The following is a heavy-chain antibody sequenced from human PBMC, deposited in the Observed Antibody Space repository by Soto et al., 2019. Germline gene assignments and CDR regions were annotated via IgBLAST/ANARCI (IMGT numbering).Heavy chain of an antibody. CDR2: ISSNGDST. CDR1: GFAFTRFA. D-gene: IGHD1-26*01. V-gene: IGHV3-64D*06. Sequence: GGSLRLSCSASGFAFTRFAMLWVRQAPGKGLEYVSGISSNGDSTDYADSVRGRLTLSRDNSKNTVFLQMSSLRPEDTAVYYCVKESGSRVAGYFQHWGPGTLVT. CDR3: VKESGSRVAGYFQH. J-gene: IGHJ1*01.